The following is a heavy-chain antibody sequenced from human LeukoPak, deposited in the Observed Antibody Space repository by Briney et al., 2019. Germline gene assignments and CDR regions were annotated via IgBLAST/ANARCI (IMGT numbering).Heavy chain of an antibody. CDR1: GFTFSSYS. CDR3: ARVFRPSLTVFIIRGAFDI. Sequence: GGSLRLSCTASGFTFSSYSLNWVRQAPGKGLEWVSCVSTGSNYIYYADSVKGRFTISRDNDKNSLYLQMNSLRVEDTAVYYCARVFRPSLTVFIIRGAFDIWGQGTMVTVSS. J-gene: IGHJ3*02. CDR2: VSTGSNYI. D-gene: IGHD3-3*01. V-gene: IGHV3-21*01.